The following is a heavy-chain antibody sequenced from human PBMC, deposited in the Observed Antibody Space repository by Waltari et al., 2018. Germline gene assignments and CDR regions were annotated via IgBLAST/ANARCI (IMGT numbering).Heavy chain of an antibody. V-gene: IGHV4-59*01. CDR2: IYYSGST. CDR3: ARDLSGRYYDSSGYFDY. J-gene: IGHJ4*02. D-gene: IGHD3-22*01. Sequence: QVQLQESGPGLVKPSETLSLTCTVSGGSISSYSWSWIRQPPGKGLEWIGYIYYSGSTNYNPSLKSRVTISVDTSKNQFSLKLSSVTAADTAVYYCARDLSGRYYDSSGYFDYWGQGTLVTVSS. CDR1: GGSISSYS.